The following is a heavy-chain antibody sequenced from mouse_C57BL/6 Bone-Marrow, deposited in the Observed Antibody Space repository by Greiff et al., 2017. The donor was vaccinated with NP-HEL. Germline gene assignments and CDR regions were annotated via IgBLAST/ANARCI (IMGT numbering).Heavy chain of an antibody. D-gene: IGHD3-1*01. V-gene: IGHV5-6*01. J-gene: IGHJ2*01. CDR1: GFTFSSYG. CDR3: ARGGFYYFDY. Sequence: EVKLVESGGDLVKPGGSLKLSCAASGFTFSSYGMSWVRQTPDKRLEWVATISSGGSYTYYPDSVKGRFTISRDNAKNTLYLQMSSLKSEDTAMYYCARGGFYYFDYWGQGTTLTVSS. CDR2: ISSGGSYT.